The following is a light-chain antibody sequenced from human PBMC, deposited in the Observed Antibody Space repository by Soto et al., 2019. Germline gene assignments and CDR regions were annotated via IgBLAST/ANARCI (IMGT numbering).Light chain of an antibody. CDR1: SSNIGSNS. CDR2: SNN. Sequence: QLVLTQPPSASGTPGQRVTISCSGSSSNIGSNSVSWYQQIPGTAPKLLIHSNNQRPSGVPDRFSGSKSGTSVSLAISGLQSEDEADYYCAVWDDSLNGPVFGGGTQLTVL. CDR3: AVWDDSLNGPV. J-gene: IGLJ7*01. V-gene: IGLV1-44*01.